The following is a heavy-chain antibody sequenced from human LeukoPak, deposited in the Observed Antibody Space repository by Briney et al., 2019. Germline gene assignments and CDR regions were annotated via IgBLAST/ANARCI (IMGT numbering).Heavy chain of an antibody. J-gene: IGHJ3*02. V-gene: IGHV3-23*01. Sequence: GSPRLSCAASGFTFSSYAMSWVRQAPGKGLEWVSSSGDNTRYADSVKGRFTISRDNSKNTLDLQMNGLRAEDTAVYYCAKSWRYYDSSNYYAFDIWGQGTMVTVSS. D-gene: IGHD3-22*01. CDR3: AKSWRYYDSSNYYAFDI. CDR1: GFTFSSYA. CDR2: SGDNT.